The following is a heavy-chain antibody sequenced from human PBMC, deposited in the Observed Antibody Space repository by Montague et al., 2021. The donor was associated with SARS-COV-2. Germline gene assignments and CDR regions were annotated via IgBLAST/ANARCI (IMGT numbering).Heavy chain of an antibody. CDR3: ARGLDYYDFWSGYYPAYWYFDI. V-gene: IGHV4-4*07. Sequence: SETLSLTCTVSGGSISSYYWSWIRQPAGKGLEWIGRIYTSGSTNYNPSLKSRVTMSVDTSKNQFSLKLSSVTAADTAVYYCARGLDYYDFWSGYYPAYWYFDIWGRGTLVTVSS. J-gene: IGHJ2*01. D-gene: IGHD3-3*01. CDR2: IYTSGST. CDR1: GGSISSYY.